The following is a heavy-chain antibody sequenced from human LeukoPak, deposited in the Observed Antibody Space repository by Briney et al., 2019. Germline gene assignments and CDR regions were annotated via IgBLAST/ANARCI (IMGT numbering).Heavy chain of an antibody. D-gene: IGHD3-22*01. CDR2: INPSGGST. Sequence: ASVKVSCKASGYTFTSYYMHWVRQAPGQGLEWMGIINPSGGSTSYAQKFQGRVTMTRDMSTSTVYMELSSLRSEDTAVYYCAGGEFPDYYDSSGYYYWGQGTLVTVSS. J-gene: IGHJ4*02. CDR3: AGGEFPDYYDSSGYYY. V-gene: IGHV1-46*01. CDR1: GYTFTSYY.